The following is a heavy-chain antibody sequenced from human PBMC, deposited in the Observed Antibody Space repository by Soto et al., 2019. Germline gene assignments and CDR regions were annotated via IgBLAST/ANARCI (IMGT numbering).Heavy chain of an antibody. CDR3: ARGGAGYDDITGDY. V-gene: IGHV3-11*01. J-gene: IGHJ4*02. CDR1: GFIFSDFY. D-gene: IGHD5-12*01. CDR2: ISSSAYTT. Sequence: QVQLVASGGDLVKPGGSLRLSCAASGFIFSDFYMSWIRQAPGKGLEWVSYISSSAYTTYYADSVKGRFTISRDNGKDSLYLQLNSLRADDTAVYYCARGGAGYDDITGDYWGQGTLVTVSS.